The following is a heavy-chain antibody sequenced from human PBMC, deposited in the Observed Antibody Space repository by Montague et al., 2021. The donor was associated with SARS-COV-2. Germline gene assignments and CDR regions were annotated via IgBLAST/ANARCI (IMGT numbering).Heavy chain of an antibody. D-gene: IGHD6-19*01. CDR3: ATTGGPTTVAGPFDY. J-gene: IGHJ4*02. CDR2: IYYSGST. V-gene: IGHV4-39*01. CDR1: GGSISSGGYY. Sequence: SETLSLTCTVSGGSISSGGYYWDWIRQPPGMGLEWIGTIYYSGSTDYNPSLKSRVTIYVDTSRNQFSLKVSSVTAADTAVYYCATTGGPTTVAGPFDYWGQGTPVTVSS.